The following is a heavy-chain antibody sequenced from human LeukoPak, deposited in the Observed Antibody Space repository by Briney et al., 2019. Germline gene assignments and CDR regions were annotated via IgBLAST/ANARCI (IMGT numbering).Heavy chain of an antibody. CDR3: ARDLGNTGWYTFDY. CDR2: TYYRSKWYD. V-gene: IGHV6-1*01. J-gene: IGHJ4*02. D-gene: IGHD6-19*01. CDR1: GDSVSSINGA. Sequence: SQTLSLTCAISGDSVSSINGAWNWIRQSPSRGLEWLGRTYYRSKWYDEYAESMRGRITIRPDTSMNQYSLHVLSVPPEDTAVYYCARDLGNTGWYTFDYWGQGILVTVSS.